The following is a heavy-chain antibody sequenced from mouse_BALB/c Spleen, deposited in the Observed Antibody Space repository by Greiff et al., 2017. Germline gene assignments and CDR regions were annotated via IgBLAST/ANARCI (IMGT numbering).Heavy chain of an antibody. V-gene: IGHV5-12-1*01. CDR2: ISSGGGST. D-gene: IGHD1-2*01. J-gene: IGHJ4*01. CDR1: GFAFSSYD. Sequence: EVKLMESGGGLVKPGGSLKLSCAASGFAFSSYDMSWVRQTPEKRLEWVAYISSGGGSTYYPDTVKGRFTISRDNAKNTLYLQMSSLKSEDTAMYYCARHGGDYGYGAMDDWGQGTSVTVSA. CDR3: ARHGGDYGYGAMDD.